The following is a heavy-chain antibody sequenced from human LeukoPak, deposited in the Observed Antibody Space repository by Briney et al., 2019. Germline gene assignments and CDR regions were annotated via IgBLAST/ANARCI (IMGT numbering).Heavy chain of an antibody. D-gene: IGHD4-17*01. Sequence: GGSLRLSCAASGFTFSTYWMTWVRQAPGKGLEWVANIKEDGSQTHYVDSVKGRFTISRDNAKKSLFLQMNSLRAEDTAVYYCAKVGDYGDYALDYWGQGTLVTVSS. CDR3: AKVGDYGDYALDY. CDR1: GFTFSTYW. V-gene: IGHV3-7*02. CDR2: IKEDGSQT. J-gene: IGHJ4*02.